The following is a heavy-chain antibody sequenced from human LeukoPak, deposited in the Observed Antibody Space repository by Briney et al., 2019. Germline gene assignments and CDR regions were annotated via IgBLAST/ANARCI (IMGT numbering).Heavy chain of an antibody. CDR1: GGSISSYY. Sequence: PSETLSLTCTVSGGSISSYYWSWIRQPAGKGLEWIGRIYTSGSTNYNPSLKSRVTMSVDTSKNQFSLKLSSVTAADTAVYYCARETSYDFWSGYPRGAFDIWGQGTMVTVSS. CDR2: IYTSGST. D-gene: IGHD3-3*01. J-gene: IGHJ3*02. V-gene: IGHV4-4*07. CDR3: ARETSYDFWSGYPRGAFDI.